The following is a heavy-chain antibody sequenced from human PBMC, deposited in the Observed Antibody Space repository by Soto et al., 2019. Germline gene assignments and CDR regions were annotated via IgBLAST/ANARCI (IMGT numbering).Heavy chain of an antibody. V-gene: IGHV3-74*01. J-gene: IGHJ3*01. Sequence: EVQLVESAGGLVQRGGSLRLSCAASGFTFNYYWMHWVRQAPGQGLVWVSHIHSDGSSTTYADSVKGRFTISRDNAKNTLYLQMNSLRAEDTAVCYCARGDKGGFDLWGQGTTVTVSS. CDR1: GFTFNYYW. CDR2: IHSDGSST. CDR3: ARGDKGGFDL. D-gene: IGHD2-21*02.